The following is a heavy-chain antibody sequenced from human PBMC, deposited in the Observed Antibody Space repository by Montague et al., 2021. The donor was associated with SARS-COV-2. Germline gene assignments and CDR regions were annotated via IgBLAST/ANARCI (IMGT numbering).Heavy chain of an antibody. D-gene: IGHD6-13*01. V-gene: IGHV6-1*01. CDR2: TYYMSKWYN. CDR3: ARGGSWLYYFDY. Sequence: CAISGDSVSSNSAAWNWISQSPSRGLEWLGRTYYMSKWYNDYALSVKSRITINPDTSKNQFSLQLHSVTPEDTAVYYCARGGSWLYYFDYWGQGTLVTVSS. J-gene: IGHJ4*02. CDR1: GDSVSSNSAA.